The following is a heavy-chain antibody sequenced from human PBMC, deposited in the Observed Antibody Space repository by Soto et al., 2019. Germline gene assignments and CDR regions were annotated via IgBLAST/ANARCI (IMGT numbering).Heavy chain of an antibody. CDR1: GGTFSSYA. CDR2: IIPIFGTA. Sequence: SVKVSCKASGGTFSSYAISWVRQAPGQGLEWMGGIIPIFGTANYAQKFQGRVTITADESTSTAYMELSSLRSEDTAVYYCARRIVTAADTTYGMDVWGQGTTVTVSS. J-gene: IGHJ6*02. V-gene: IGHV1-69*13. CDR3: ARRIVTAADTTYGMDV. D-gene: IGHD2-2*01.